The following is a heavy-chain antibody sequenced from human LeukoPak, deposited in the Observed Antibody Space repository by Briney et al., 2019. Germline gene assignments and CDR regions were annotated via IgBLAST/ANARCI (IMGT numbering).Heavy chain of an antibody. D-gene: IGHD2-2*01. Sequence: GASVKVSGKASGYTFTSYYMHWVRQAPGQGLEWMGMINPSGGSTTYAQKFQGRVTMTRDTSTSTVYMELSSLRSEDTAVCYCAREPPEQHILVVPAQFDYWGQGTLVTVSS. CDR1: GYTFTSYY. CDR2: INPSGGST. V-gene: IGHV1-46*01. CDR3: AREPPEQHILVVPAQFDY. J-gene: IGHJ4*02.